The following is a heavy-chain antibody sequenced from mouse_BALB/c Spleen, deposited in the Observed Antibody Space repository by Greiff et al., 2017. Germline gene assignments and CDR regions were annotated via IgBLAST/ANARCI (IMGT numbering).Heavy chain of an antibody. V-gene: IGHV5-6*01. CDR1: GFTFSSYG. D-gene: IGHD1-1*01. CDR2: ISSGGSYT. Sequence: EVQVVESGGDLVKPGGSLKLSCAASGFTFSSYGMSWVRQTPDKRLEWVATISSGGSYTYYPDSVKGRFTISRDNAKNTLYLQMSSLKSEDTAMYYCARPYGSSPLYAMDYWGQGTSVTVSS. J-gene: IGHJ4*01. CDR3: ARPYGSSPLYAMDY.